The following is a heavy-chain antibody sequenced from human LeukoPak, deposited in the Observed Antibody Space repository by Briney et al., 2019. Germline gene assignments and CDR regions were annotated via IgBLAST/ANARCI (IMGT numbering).Heavy chain of an antibody. CDR1: GFTVSSNF. D-gene: IGHD3-16*01. CDR2: IYSAGST. Sequence: PGGSLRLSCAASGFTVSSNFMSWVRQAPGKGLEWVSSIYSAGSTYYADSVKGRFTITRDNSKNTLYLHMNSLGAEDTAVYYCAITRGSGNDAFAIWGQGTMVTVSS. J-gene: IGHJ3*02. V-gene: IGHV3-53*01. CDR3: AITRGSGNDAFAI.